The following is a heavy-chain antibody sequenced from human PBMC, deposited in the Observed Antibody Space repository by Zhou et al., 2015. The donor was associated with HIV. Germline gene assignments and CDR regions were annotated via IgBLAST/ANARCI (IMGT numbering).Heavy chain of an antibody. CDR2: IIPMFDIE. CDR1: GGTISGSD. CDR3: ARSSGNYDFAFDI. V-gene: IGHV1-69*17. J-gene: IGHJ3*02. Sequence: QVQLVQSGTEVKKPGSSVKVSCKASGGTISGSDISWVRQAPGQGLEWMGGIIPMFDIENHAQKFRGRLTITADKSTGAAYMELSSLRSEDAAVYYCARSSGNYDFAFDIWGQGTRVFVSS. D-gene: IGHD3-22*01.